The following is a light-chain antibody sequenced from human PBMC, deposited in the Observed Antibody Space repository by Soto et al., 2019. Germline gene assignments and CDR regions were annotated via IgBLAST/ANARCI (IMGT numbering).Light chain of an antibody. CDR3: QQYNNWPPWT. CDR2: KAS. V-gene: IGKV1-5*03. CDR1: QTISSW. Sequence: DIKMTQSPSTLSGSERDRVTINGRASQTISSWLAWYQQKPGKAPKLLIYKASTLKSGVPSRFSGSGSGTEFTLTISSLQSEDFAVYYCQQYNNWPPWTFGQGTKVDIK. J-gene: IGKJ1*01.